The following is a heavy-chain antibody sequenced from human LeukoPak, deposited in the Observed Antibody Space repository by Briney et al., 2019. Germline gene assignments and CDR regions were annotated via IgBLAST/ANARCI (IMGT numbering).Heavy chain of an antibody. CDR1: GYTFTSYA. CDR3: ATMPYYYDSSGSGDY. CDR2: INAGNGNT. D-gene: IGHD3-22*01. V-gene: IGHV1-3*01. J-gene: IGHJ4*02. Sequence: ASVKVSCKASGYTFTSYAMHWVRQAPGQRLEWMGWINAGNGNTKYSQKLQGRVTITRDTSASTAYMELSSLRSEDTAVYYCATMPYYYDSSGSGDYWGQGTLVTVSS.